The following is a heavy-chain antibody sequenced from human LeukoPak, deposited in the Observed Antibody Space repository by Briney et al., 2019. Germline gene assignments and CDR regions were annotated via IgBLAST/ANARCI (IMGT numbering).Heavy chain of an antibody. CDR2: ITPSGESA. J-gene: IGHJ6*04. V-gene: IGHV3-23*01. CDR1: GFTFNTFH. CDR3: PYSAWDV. D-gene: IGHD5-18*01. Sequence: SGESLRLSCAATGFTFNTFHMSWVRQAPGKGLEWVSSITPSGESANYADSVKGRFTISRDNSKNMLYLQMNSLRAEDTAVYYCPYSAWDVWGKGTTVTVSS.